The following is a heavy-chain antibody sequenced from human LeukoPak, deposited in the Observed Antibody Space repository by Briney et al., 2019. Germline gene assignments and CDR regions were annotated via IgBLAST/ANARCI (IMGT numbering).Heavy chain of an antibody. CDR2: INHSGST. D-gene: IGHD2-15*01. Sequence: SETLSLTCAVYGGSFSGYYWSWIRQPPGKGPEWIGEINHSGSTNYNPSLKSRVTISVDTSKNQFSLKLSSVTAADTAVYYCARGHCSGGSCYSGVYYYGMDVWGQGTTVTVSS. CDR3: ARGHCSGGSCYSGVYYYGMDV. CDR1: GGSFSGYY. V-gene: IGHV4-34*01. J-gene: IGHJ6*02.